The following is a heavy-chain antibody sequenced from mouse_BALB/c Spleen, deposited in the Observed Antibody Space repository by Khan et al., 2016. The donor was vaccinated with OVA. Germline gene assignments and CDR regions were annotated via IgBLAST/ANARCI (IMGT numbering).Heavy chain of an antibody. Sequence: EVQLQESGPGLVKPSQSLSLTCTVTGYSITTNYAWDWIRQFPGNKLEWMGYIRYSGSTSYNPSLKSRISITRDTSKNQFFLQLNSVTTEDTATEYCARKNCYGDAVDYWGQGTSVTVSS. V-gene: IGHV3-2*02. CDR3: ARKNCYGDAVDY. CDR2: IRYSGST. J-gene: IGHJ4*01. CDR1: GYSITTNYA. D-gene: IGHD1-2*01.